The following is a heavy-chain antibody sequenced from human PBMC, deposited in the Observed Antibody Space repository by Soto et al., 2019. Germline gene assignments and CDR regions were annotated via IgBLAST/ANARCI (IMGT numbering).Heavy chain of an antibody. D-gene: IGHD3-10*01. Sequence: PGESLSLSCAASGFSFSKYWMHWVRQAAGEGLVWVSRMNSDGSSANYADSAKGRFTISRDNDKNALYLQMNSLRAKDTALYYCARRDGSGCSSSFDYWGQGTLVTVSS. J-gene: IGHJ4*02. CDR1: GFSFSKYW. CDR3: ARRDGSGCSSSFDY. CDR2: MNSDGSSA. V-gene: IGHV3-74*01.